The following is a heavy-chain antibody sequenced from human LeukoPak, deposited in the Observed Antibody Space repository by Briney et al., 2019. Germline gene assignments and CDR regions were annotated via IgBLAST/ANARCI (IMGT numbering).Heavy chain of an antibody. CDR3: ARAVQGVTLDY. J-gene: IGHJ4*02. V-gene: IGHV3-23*01. Sequence: PGGSLRLSCVASGFTFSTYSMIWARQAPGKGLEWVSVVSGNGNYRYYADSVKGRFTISRDDSKNTLYVQMNSLRVEDTAVYYCARAVQGVTLDYWGQGTLVTVSS. D-gene: IGHD3-10*01. CDR2: VSGNGNYR. CDR1: GFTFSTYS.